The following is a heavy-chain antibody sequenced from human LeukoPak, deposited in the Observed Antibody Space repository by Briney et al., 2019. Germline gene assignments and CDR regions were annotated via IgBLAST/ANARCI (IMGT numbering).Heavy chain of an antibody. Sequence: ASVKVSCKASGYTFTSYGISWVRQAPGQGLEWMGWISAYNGNTNYAQKLQGRVTMSTDTSTSTAYMELRSLRSDDTTVYYCARDDPYYYYMDVWGKGTTVTVSS. CDR3: ARDDPYYYYMDV. J-gene: IGHJ6*03. CDR2: ISAYNGNT. V-gene: IGHV1-18*01. CDR1: GYTFTSYG.